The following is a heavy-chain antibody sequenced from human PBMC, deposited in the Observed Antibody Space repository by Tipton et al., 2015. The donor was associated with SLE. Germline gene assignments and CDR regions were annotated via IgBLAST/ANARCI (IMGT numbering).Heavy chain of an antibody. Sequence: TLSLTCTVSGGSISSYYWNLIRQPPGKGLEWIGYIYSGGTTNYNPSLQSRVTISVDTSKNQFSLKLSSVIAADTAVYYCARAAYYYDSYAYWGQGTLVTVSS. J-gene: IGHJ4*02. CDR2: IYSGGTT. CDR3: ARAAYYYDSYAY. D-gene: IGHD3-22*01. V-gene: IGHV4-59*08. CDR1: GGSISSYY.